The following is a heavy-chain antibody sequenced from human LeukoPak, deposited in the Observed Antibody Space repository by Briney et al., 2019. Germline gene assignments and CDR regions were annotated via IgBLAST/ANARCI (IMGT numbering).Heavy chain of an antibody. CDR2: IWYDGSNK. Sequence: GGSLRLSCAASGFTFSRYGMHWVRQAPGKGLEWVAVIWYDGSNKYYADSVKGRFTISRDNSKNTLYLQMNSLRAEDTAVYYCARERYYYDSSGYYYYYYGMDVWGQGTTVTVSS. D-gene: IGHD3-22*01. J-gene: IGHJ6*02. CDR3: ARERYYYDSSGYYYYYYGMDV. CDR1: GFTFSRYG. V-gene: IGHV3-33*01.